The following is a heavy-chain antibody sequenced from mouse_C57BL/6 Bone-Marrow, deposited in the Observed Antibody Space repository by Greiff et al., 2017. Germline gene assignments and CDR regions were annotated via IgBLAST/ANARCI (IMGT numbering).Heavy chain of an antibody. D-gene: IGHD2-2*01. CDR3: AIYGYPWFAY. CDR2: INPNNGGT. CDR1: GYTFTDYN. V-gene: IGHV1-22*01. J-gene: IGHJ3*01. Sequence: EVQRVESGPELVKPGASVKMSCKASGYTFTDYNMHWVKQSHGKSLEWIGYINPNNGGTSYNQKFKGKATLTVNKSSSTAYMELRSLTSEDSAVYYCAIYGYPWFAYWGQGTLVTVSA.